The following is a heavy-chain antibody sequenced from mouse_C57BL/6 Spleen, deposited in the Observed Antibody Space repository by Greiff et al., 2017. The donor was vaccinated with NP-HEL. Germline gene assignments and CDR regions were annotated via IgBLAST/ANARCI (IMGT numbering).Heavy chain of an antibody. V-gene: IGHV14-1*01. J-gene: IGHJ3*01. CDR1: GFNITDYY. Sequence: EVQLQQSGAELVRPGASVKLSCTASGFNITDYYMHWVKQRPEQGLEWIGRIDPEDGDTEYAPKFQGKATMTADTSSNTAYLQLSSLTSEDTAVYYCTTFGGYPAWFAYWGQGTLVTVSA. CDR2: IDPEDGDT. CDR3: TTFGGYPAWFAY. D-gene: IGHD1-1*02.